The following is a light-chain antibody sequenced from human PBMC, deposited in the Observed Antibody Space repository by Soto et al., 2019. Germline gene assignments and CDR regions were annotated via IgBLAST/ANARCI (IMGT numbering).Light chain of an antibody. CDR3: HQYNTWPPYT. J-gene: IGKJ2*01. CDR1: QSVNNN. Sequence: EIVMTQSPGTLSVSPGERATLSCRASQSVNNNLAWYQLKFGQAPRLLIYGASTRATGIPAMFSGSGSGTEFTLTISSLQSEDFAVYYCHQYNTWPPYTFGQGTKLEIK. CDR2: GAS. V-gene: IGKV3-15*01.